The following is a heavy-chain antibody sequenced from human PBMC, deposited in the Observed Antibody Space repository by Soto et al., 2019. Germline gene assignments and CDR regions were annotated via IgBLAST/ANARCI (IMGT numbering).Heavy chain of an antibody. Sequence: EVQLVESGGGLVKPGGSLRLSCVASGFTFSSYSMNWVRQAPGKGLEWVSVISSSSSYIYYADSVKGRFTISRDNAKNSLYLQMNSLRAEDTAVYYCARGARDYYGMDVWGQGTTVTVSS. CDR3: ARGARDYYGMDV. CDR1: GFTFSSYS. V-gene: IGHV3-21*01. CDR2: ISSSSSYI. J-gene: IGHJ6*02. D-gene: IGHD6-6*01.